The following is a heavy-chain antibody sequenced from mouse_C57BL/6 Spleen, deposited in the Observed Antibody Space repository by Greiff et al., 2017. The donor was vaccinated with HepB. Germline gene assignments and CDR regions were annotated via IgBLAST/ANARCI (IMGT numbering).Heavy chain of an antibody. CDR1: GYSFTGYY. CDR2: INPSTGGT. V-gene: IGHV1-42*01. D-gene: IGHD1-1*01. J-gene: IGHJ3*01. CDR3: ARRRGSSYFFAY. Sequence: EVQLQQSGPELVKPGASVKISCKASGYSFTGYYMNWVKQSPEKSLEWIGEINPSTGGTTYNQKFKAKATLTVDKSSSTAYMQLKSLTSEDSAVYYCARRRGSSYFFAYWGQGTLVTVSA.